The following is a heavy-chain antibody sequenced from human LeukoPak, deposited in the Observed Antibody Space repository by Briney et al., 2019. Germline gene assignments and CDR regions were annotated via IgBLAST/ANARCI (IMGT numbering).Heavy chain of an antibody. D-gene: IGHD5-18*01. V-gene: IGHV1-58*02. J-gene: IGHJ4*02. Sequence: SVKVSCKASGFTFTSSAMQWVRQARGQRLEWIGWIVVGSGNTNYAQKFQERVTITRDMSTSTAYMELSSLRSEDTAVYYCAADPIMSGYSYGGFDYWGQGTLVTVSS. CDR2: IVVGSGNT. CDR1: GFTFTSSA. CDR3: AADPIMSGYSYGGFDY.